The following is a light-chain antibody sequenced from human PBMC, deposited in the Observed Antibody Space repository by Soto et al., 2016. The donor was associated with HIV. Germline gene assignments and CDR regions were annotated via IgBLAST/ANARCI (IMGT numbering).Light chain of an antibody. Sequence: DIQLTQSPSLLSASVGDRVTITCRASQVISIFLAWYQQKPGKVPRLLIYGASTLQSGVPSRFSGSGSGTEFTLTISSLQPEDFATYYCQQLNSYPITFGQGTRLEIK. CDR2: GAS. J-gene: IGKJ5*01. CDR1: QVISIF. V-gene: IGKV1-9*01. CDR3: QQLNSYPIT.